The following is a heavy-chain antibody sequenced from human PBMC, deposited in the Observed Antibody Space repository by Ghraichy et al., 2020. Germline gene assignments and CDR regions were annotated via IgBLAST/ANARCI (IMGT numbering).Heavy chain of an antibody. CDR1: GLSVSSNGAA. D-gene: IGHD2-15*01. Sequence: SQTLSLTCAISGLSVSSNGAAWSWIRQSPSSGLEWLGRTYYRSKWNNDYAASVKGRITINADTTKNQISLQLNSVTPADTALYFCAIGRWGLGGGTSFDHWGQGSLVTVS. J-gene: IGHJ4*02. V-gene: IGHV6-1*01. CDR2: TYYRSKWNN. CDR3: AIGRWGLGGGTSFDH.